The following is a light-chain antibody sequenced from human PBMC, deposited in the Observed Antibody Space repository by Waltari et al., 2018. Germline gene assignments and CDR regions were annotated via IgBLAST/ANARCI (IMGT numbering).Light chain of an antibody. CDR2: DIS. CDR3: QQLNEYPIT. J-gene: IGKJ5*01. CDR1: QGLTSY. Sequence: DIQLTQSPSFLSASVGDRVTITCRASQGLTSYFAWYQQKPGKAPKLLIYDISTLQSGVPSRFSGSGSGTEFTLTISSLQREDSATYYCQQLNEYPITFGQGTRVETK. V-gene: IGKV1-9*01.